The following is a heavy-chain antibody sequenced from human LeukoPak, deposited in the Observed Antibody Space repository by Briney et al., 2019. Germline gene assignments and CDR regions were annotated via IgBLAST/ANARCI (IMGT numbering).Heavy chain of an antibody. D-gene: IGHD2-2*01. V-gene: IGHV3-64D*06. J-gene: IGHJ4*02. Sequence: PGGSLRLSCSASGFTFSSYAMHWVRQAPGKGLEYVSAISSNGGSTYYADSVKGRFTISRDNSKNTPYLQMSSLRAEDTAVYYCVKGRVVPAAPLDYWGQGTLVTVSS. CDR1: GFTFSSYA. CDR2: ISSNGGST. CDR3: VKGRVVPAAPLDY.